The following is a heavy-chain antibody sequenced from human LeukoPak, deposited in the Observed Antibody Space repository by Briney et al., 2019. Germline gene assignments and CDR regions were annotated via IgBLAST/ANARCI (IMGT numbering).Heavy chain of an antibody. D-gene: IGHD3-3*01. V-gene: IGHV1-8*01. Sequence: ASVKVSCKASGYTFTSYGINWVRQATGQGLEWMGWMNANSGNTGYAQKFQGRVTMTRNTSISTAYMELSSLRSEDTAVYYCAKVAYYDFWSGYYGDWFDPWGQGTLVTVSS. CDR2: MNANSGNT. J-gene: IGHJ5*02. CDR1: GYTFTSYG. CDR3: AKVAYYDFWSGYYGDWFDP.